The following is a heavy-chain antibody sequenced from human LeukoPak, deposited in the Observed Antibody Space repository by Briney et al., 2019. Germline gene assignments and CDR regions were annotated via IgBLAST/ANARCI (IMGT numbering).Heavy chain of an antibody. J-gene: IGHJ4*02. CDR3: AKEQSSGWYRVADY. CDR1: GFTVSIEG. Sequence: GGSLRLSCAASGFTVSIEGMHWVRQAPGKGLEWVAVITYDGTEIHYGDSVKGRFTISRDSLKNTLHLQMNSLRVEDTAVYYCAKEQSSGWYRVADYWGQGTLVTVPS. D-gene: IGHD6-19*01. V-gene: IGHV3-30*18. CDR2: ITYDGTEI.